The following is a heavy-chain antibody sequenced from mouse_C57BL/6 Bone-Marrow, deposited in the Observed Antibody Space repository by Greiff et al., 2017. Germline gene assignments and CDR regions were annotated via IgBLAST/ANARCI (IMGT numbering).Heavy chain of an antibody. CDR2: IDPSDSYT. CDR3: ARWANWVYWYFDV. Sequence: QVQLQQPGAELVKPGASVKLSCKASGYTFTSYWMQWVKQRPGQGLEWIGEIDPSDSYTNYKQKFKGKATLTVDTSSSTAYLQLSSLTSEDSAVYYCARWANWVYWYFDVWGTGTTVTVSS. J-gene: IGHJ1*03. D-gene: IGHD4-1*01. V-gene: IGHV1-50*01. CDR1: GYTFTSYW.